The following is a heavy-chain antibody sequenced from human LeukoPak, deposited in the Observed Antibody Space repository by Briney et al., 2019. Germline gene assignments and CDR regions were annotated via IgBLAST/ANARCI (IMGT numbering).Heavy chain of an antibody. V-gene: IGHV3-23*01. J-gene: IGHJ4*02. Sequence: GGSLRLSCAAAGLTFSNSPMTWVRQAPGKGLEWVSTIGTSGDTYYADSVKGRFTISRDISKNTVYLQMTSLRAEDTALYYCATKTVGNYPYDYWGQGTLVTVSP. CDR2: IGTSGDT. CDR3: ATKTVGNYPYDY. D-gene: IGHD3-22*01. CDR1: GLTFSNSP.